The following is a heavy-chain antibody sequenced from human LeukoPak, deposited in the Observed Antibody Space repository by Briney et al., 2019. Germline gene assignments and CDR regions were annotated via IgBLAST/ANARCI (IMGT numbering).Heavy chain of an antibody. CDR2: IYTSGST. CDR1: GGSISSYY. CDR3: ARELRGARYYYYMDV. Sequence: PSETLSLTCTVSGGSISSYYWSWIRQPAGKGLEWIGRIYTSGSTNYNPSLKSRVTMSVDTSKNQFSLKLRSVTAADTAVYYCARELRGARYYYYMDVWGKGTTVPVSS. D-gene: IGHD4/OR15-4a*01. V-gene: IGHV4-4*07. J-gene: IGHJ6*03.